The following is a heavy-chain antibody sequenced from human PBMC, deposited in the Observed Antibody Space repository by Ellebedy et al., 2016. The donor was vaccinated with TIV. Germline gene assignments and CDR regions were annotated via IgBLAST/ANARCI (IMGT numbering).Heavy chain of an antibody. D-gene: IGHD5-18*01. V-gene: IGHV4-59*08. Sequence: MPSETLSLTCTVSGGSINNYYWSWIRQPPGQGLEWIAYSHHSGTTNYNPSLKSRVTISVDTSKNQFSLNLSSVTAADTAVYDCARQPPDTASFDCWGQGTLVTVSS. CDR2: SHHSGTT. CDR3: ARQPPDTASFDC. CDR1: GGSINNYY. J-gene: IGHJ4*02.